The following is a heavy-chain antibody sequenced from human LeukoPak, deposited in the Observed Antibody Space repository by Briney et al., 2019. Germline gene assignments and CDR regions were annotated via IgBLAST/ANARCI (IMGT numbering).Heavy chain of an antibody. V-gene: IGHV4-39*01. J-gene: IGHJ6*02. CDR1: GGSISSSSYY. Sequence: SETLSLTCIVSGGSISSSSYYWGWIRQPPGKGLECVGTIFYSGSTYSNPSLRSRLTISVDTSKNQFSLKMSSVTAADTAVYYCARLKYYYGMDVWGQGTTVTVSS. CDR3: ARLKYYYGMDV. CDR2: IFYSGST.